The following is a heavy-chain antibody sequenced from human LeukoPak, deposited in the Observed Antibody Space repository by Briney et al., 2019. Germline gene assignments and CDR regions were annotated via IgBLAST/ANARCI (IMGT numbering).Heavy chain of an antibody. J-gene: IGHJ4*02. CDR1: GGSISSSTFY. D-gene: IGHD3-22*01. CDR3: ARVTGYMIEDYFDY. Sequence: PSETLSLTCTVSGGSISSSTFYWGWIRQPPGKGLEWIGSLYYSGSTNYNPSLKSRVTISVKTSKNQFSLKLSSVTAADTAVYYCARVTGYMIEDYFDYWGQGTLVTVSS. CDR2: LYYSGST. V-gene: IGHV4-39*07.